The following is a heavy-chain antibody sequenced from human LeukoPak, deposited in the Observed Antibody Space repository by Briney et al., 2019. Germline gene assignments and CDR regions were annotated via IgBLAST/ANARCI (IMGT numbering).Heavy chain of an antibody. V-gene: IGHV1-2*02. CDR3: ASMPHSSGWYVDY. Sequence: ASVKVSCKASGYTFTGYYMHWVRQAPGQGREWMGWINPNSGGTNYAQKFQGRVTMTRDTSISTAYMELSRLRSDDTAVYYRASMPHSSGWYVDYWGQGTLVTVSS. CDR2: INPNSGGT. J-gene: IGHJ4*02. CDR1: GYTFTGYY. D-gene: IGHD6-19*01.